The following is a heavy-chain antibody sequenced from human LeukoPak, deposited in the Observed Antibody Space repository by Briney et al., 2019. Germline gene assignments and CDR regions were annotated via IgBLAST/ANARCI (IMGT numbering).Heavy chain of an antibody. D-gene: IGHD3-10*01. Sequence: GGSLRLSCAASGFTFSNYAMSWVRQAPGKGLEWVSVISDSGGRTYYADSVKGRFTIARDNSKNTLYLQMNSLRAEDTAMYYCAKGTSGPPDYWGQGTLVTVSS. J-gene: IGHJ4*02. V-gene: IGHV3-23*01. CDR2: ISDSGGRT. CDR1: GFTFSNYA. CDR3: AKGTSGPPDY.